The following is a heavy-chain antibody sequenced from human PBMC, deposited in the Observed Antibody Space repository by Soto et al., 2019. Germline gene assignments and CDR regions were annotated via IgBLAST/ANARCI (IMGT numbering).Heavy chain of an antibody. CDR1: GGTFSSYA. CDR3: ARDQGYYYDSSGYYSG. Sequence: QVQLVQSGAEVKKPGSSVKVSCKASGGTFSSYAISWVRQAPGQGLEWMGGIIPIFGTANYAQKFQGRVTITADESTSTAYMELSRLRSEDTAVYYCARDQGYYYDSSGYYSGWGQGTLVTVSS. V-gene: IGHV1-69*01. D-gene: IGHD3-22*01. CDR2: IIPIFGTA. J-gene: IGHJ4*02.